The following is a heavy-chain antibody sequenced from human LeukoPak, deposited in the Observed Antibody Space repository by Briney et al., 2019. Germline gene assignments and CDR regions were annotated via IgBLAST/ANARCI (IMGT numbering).Heavy chain of an antibody. J-gene: IGHJ5*02. V-gene: IGHV3-66*02. CDR3: AREVSYYDLWSGYYHWFDP. Sequence: GGSLRLSCAASGFTVSSNYMSWVRQAPGKGLEWVSVIYSGGSTYYADSVKGRFTISRDNSENTLYLQMNSLRAEDTAVYYCAREVSYYDLWSGYYHWFDPWGQGTLVTVSS. D-gene: IGHD3-3*01. CDR1: GFTVSSNY. CDR2: IYSGGST.